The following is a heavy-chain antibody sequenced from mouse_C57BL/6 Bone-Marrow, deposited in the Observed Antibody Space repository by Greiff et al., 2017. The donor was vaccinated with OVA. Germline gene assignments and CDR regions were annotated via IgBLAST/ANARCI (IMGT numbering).Heavy chain of an antibody. CDR2: ISDGGSYT. V-gene: IGHV5-4*01. J-gene: IGHJ4*01. Sequence: EVKLMESGGGLVKPGGSLKLSCAASGLTFSSYAMSWVRQTPEKRLEWVATISDGGSYTYYPDNVKGRFTISRDNAKNNLYLQMSHLKSEDTAMYYCARDGFITTAYYAMDYWGQGTSVTVSS. CDR3: ARDGFITTAYYAMDY. CDR1: GLTFSSYA. D-gene: IGHD1-1*01.